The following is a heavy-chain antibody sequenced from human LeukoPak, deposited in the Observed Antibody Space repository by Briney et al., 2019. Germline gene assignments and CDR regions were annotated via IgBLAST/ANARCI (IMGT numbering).Heavy chain of an antibody. CDR1: GYTFTSYG. V-gene: IGHV1-18*01. D-gene: IGHD6-13*01. Sequence: ASVKVSCKASGYTFTSYGIIWVRQAPGKGLEWMGWISGYNGNTNYAQKVQGRVTMTTDTSSSTAYMEVRSLRSDDTAVYYCARLASLVAAAAHYWGRGTLVTVSS. CDR2: ISGYNGNT. CDR3: ARLASLVAAAAHY. J-gene: IGHJ4*02.